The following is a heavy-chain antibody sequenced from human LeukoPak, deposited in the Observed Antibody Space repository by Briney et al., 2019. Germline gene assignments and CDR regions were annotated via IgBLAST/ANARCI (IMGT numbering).Heavy chain of an antibody. V-gene: IGHV3-7*01. CDR2: IKLDGSEK. Sequence: GGSLRLSCAASGFTSGSYWMSWVRQAPGKGLEWVANIKLDGSEKYYVDSVKGRFTISRDNAKNSLYLQMDSLRAEGTAVYYCARGVGTDYWGQGTQVTVSS. J-gene: IGHJ4*02. D-gene: IGHD1-26*01. CDR1: GFTSGSYW. CDR3: ARGVGTDY.